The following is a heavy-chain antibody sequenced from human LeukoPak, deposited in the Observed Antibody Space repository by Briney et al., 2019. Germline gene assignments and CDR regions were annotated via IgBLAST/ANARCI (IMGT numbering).Heavy chain of an antibody. CDR1: GGSFSGCY. CDR3: ARHWRTSYCSSTSCSSRGLDY. Sequence: SETLSLTCAVYGGSFSGCYWSWIRQPPGKGLEWIGEINHSGSTNYNPSLKSRVTISVDTSKNQFSLKLSSVTAADTAVYYCARHWRTSYCSSTSCSSRGLDYWGQGTLVTVSS. D-gene: IGHD2-2*01. J-gene: IGHJ4*02. V-gene: IGHV4-34*01. CDR2: INHSGST.